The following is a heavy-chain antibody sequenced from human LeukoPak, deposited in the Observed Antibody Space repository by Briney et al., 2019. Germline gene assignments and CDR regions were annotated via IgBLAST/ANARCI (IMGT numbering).Heavy chain of an antibody. J-gene: IGHJ4*02. CDR1: GFTVSSNY. Sequence: GGSLRLSCAASGFTVSSNYMSWVRQAPGKGLEWVSDIYSGGSTYYADSVKGRFTISRDNSKNTLYLQMNSLRAEDTAVYYCARDTYYYGSSGYLWGQGTLVTVSS. CDR3: ARDTYYYGSSGYL. CDR2: IYSGGST. D-gene: IGHD3-22*01. V-gene: IGHV3-66*01.